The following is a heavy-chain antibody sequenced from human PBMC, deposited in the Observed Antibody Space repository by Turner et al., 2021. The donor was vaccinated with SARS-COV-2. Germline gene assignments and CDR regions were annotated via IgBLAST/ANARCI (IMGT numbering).Heavy chain of an antibody. J-gene: IGHJ6*02. CDR1: GFTFSSYA. V-gene: IGHV3-30-3*01. CDR3: ARDHWGNVVVVTANHYYYGMDV. CDR2: ISYDGSNK. Sequence: VQLVESGGGLVQPGGSLRLSCAASGFTFSSYAMHWVRQAPGKGLEWVAVISYDGSNKYYADSVKGRFTISRDNSKNTLYLQMNSLRAEDTAVYYCARDHWGNVVVVTANHYYYGMDVWGQGTTVTVSS. D-gene: IGHD2-21*02.